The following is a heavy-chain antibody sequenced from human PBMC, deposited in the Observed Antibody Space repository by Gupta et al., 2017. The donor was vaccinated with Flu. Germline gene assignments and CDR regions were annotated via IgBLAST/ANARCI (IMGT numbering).Heavy chain of an antibody. CDR2: ISWTSGNI. CDR3: AKGFTVATTDPVDY. Sequence: DYAMHWIRQAPGKGLEWVSGISWTSGNIGYADSVNGRFTISRDNAKNSLYLQVSSLRAEDTAVYYWAKGFTVATTDPVDYWGQGTLVTVSS. J-gene: IGHJ4*02. D-gene: IGHD4-4*01. V-gene: IGHV3-9*01. CDR1: DYA.